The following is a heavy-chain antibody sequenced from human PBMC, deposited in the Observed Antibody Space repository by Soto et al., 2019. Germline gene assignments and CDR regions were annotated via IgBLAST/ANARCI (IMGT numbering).Heavy chain of an antibody. CDR2: ISGGSTTT. CDR1: GFTFSSYS. CDR3: ARGLAEFDP. Sequence: PGGSLRLSCAASGFTFSSYSMNWVRQAPGNGLEWVSYISGGSTTTYYADSVKGRFTISRDNAKSSLYLQMNSLRDEDTAVYYCARGLAEFDPWGQGTLVTVSS. V-gene: IGHV3-48*02. J-gene: IGHJ5*02.